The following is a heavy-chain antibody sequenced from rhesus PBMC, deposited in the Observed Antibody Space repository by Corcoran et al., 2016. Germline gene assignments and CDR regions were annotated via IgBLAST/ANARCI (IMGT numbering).Heavy chain of an antibody. V-gene: IGHV4-76*01. Sequence: QVQLQESGPGLVKPSETLSLTCAVSGGSISGGYHWSWIRQPPGKGLGWIGYIYGSSGSTNYNPSLKNRVTISKDTSKNQFSLKLSSVTAADTAVYYCARRGSSSYGDWGQGVLVTVSS. CDR1: GGSISGGYH. J-gene: IGHJ4*01. CDR2: IYGSSGST. D-gene: IGHD6-43*01. CDR3: ARRGSSSYGD.